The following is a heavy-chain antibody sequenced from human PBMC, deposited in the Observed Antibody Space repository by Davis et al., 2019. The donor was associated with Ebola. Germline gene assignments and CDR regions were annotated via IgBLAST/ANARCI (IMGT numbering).Heavy chain of an antibody. CDR3: ARDIGYSFGSGSYSKYDY. CDR2: INPYNGNT. Sequence: ASVKVSCKASGYTFSIYGLSWVRQAPGQGLEWMGWINPYNGNTDYSQKFQGRLTVTTDTSTSTAYMELRSLRSDDTAVYYCARDIGYSFGSGSYSKYDYWGQGTLVTVS. CDR1: GYTFSIYG. V-gene: IGHV1-18*01. D-gene: IGHD3-10*01. J-gene: IGHJ4*02.